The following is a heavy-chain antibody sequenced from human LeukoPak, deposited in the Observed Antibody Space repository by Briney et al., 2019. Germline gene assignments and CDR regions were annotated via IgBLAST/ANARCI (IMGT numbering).Heavy chain of an antibody. CDR2: INPNSGGT. J-gene: IGHJ4*02. CDR3: ARWGSSFDLRY. Sequence: ASVKVSCKASGGTFSSYAISWVRQAPGQGLEWMGWINPNSGGTNYAQKFQGRVTMTRDTSISTAYMELSRLRSDDTAVYYCARWGSSFDLRYWGQGTLVTVSS. CDR1: GGTFSSYA. V-gene: IGHV1-2*02. D-gene: IGHD6-6*01.